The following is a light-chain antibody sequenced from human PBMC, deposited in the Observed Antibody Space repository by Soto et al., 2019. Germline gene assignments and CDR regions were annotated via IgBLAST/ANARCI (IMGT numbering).Light chain of an antibody. Sequence: DIQMTQSPSTLSASVGDRVTITCRASQSISSWLAWYQEKPGKAPKLLIYKASSLESGVPSRFSGSGSGTEFTLTISSLQPDDFANYYCQQYNSYFTWTFGQGTKVEIK. CDR2: KAS. J-gene: IGKJ1*01. CDR3: QQYNSYFTWT. V-gene: IGKV1-5*03. CDR1: QSISSW.